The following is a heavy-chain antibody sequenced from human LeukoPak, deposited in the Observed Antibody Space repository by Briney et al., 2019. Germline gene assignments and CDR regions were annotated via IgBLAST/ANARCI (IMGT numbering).Heavy chain of an antibody. Sequence: PGGSLRLSCAASGFTISNYFIHWVRQAPGKGLVWVSRINSDGTSTMYADSVKGRFTISRDNAKNTLYMQMNSLRDEDTAVYYCARRVDATRWFDPWGQGTLVTVSS. V-gene: IGHV3-74*03. CDR1: GFTISNYF. CDR3: ARRVDATRWFDP. CDR2: INSDGTST. J-gene: IGHJ5*02. D-gene: IGHD2-15*01.